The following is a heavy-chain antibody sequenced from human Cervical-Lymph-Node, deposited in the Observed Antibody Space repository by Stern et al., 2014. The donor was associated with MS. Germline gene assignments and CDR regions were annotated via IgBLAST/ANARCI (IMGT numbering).Heavy chain of an antibody. V-gene: IGHV1-69*06. D-gene: IGHD1-26*01. CDR1: GGTFNGYT. J-gene: IGHJ6*02. Sequence: VQLVESGAEVKEPGSSVKVSCKASGGTFNGYTISWVRQAPGQRPEWMGGIIPIFETANYEQKFQGRVTITADKSSNTVYMELSSLRSEDTAVYYCARGETPTPSCGMDVWGQGTTVTV. CDR3: ARGETPTPSCGMDV. CDR2: IIPIFETA.